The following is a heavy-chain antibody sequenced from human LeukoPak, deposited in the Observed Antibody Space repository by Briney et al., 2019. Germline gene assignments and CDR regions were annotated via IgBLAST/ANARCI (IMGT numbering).Heavy chain of an antibody. CDR1: GFTFSDYY. CDR2: ISSSSSNT. J-gene: IGHJ4*02. V-gene: IGHV3-11*06. D-gene: IGHD5-12*01. CDR3: ARGIEATRRSTGTCNYFDY. Sequence: PGGSLRLSCAASGFTFSDYYMSWIRQAPGKGLEWVSYISSSSSNTNYADSVKGRFTISRDNAKNSLYLQMNSLRAEDTAVYYCARGIEATRRSTGTCNYFDYWGQGTLVTVSS.